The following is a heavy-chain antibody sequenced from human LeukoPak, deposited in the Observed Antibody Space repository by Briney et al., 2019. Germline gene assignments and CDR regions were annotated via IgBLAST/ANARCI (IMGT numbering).Heavy chain of an antibody. CDR1: GFTFSNAW. D-gene: IGHD2-15*01. CDR3: ARDIEGYCSGGSCYSRYFDY. CDR2: INTDGIST. J-gene: IGHJ4*02. V-gene: IGHV3-74*01. Sequence: PGGSLRLSCAASGFTFSNAWMHWVRQAPGKGLVWVSRINTDGISTSYADSVKGRFTISRDNAKNTLYLQMNSLRAEDTAVYYCARDIEGYCSGGSCYSRYFDYWGQGTLVTVSS.